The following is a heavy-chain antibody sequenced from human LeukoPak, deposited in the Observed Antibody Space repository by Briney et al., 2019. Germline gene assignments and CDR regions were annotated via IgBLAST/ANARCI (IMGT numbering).Heavy chain of an antibody. V-gene: IGHV3-21*01. Sequence: SGGSLRLSCAASGFTFSSYSMHWVRQAPWKGLEWVSSISSSGAYIYYADSVKGRFTISRDNAKNSVHLQMNSLRAEDTAVYYCARDVEDDYGDYWGQGTLVTVSS. CDR1: GFTFSSYS. CDR3: ARDVEDDYGDY. D-gene: IGHD2-15*01. J-gene: IGHJ4*02. CDR2: ISSSGAYI.